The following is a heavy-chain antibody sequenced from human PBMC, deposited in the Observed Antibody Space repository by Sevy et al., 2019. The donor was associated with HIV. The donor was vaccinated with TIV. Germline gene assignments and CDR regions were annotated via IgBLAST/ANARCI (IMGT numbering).Heavy chain of an antibody. CDR2: ISAYNGNT. V-gene: IGHV1-18*01. CDR1: GYTFTSYG. J-gene: IGHJ4*02. Sequence: ASVKVSCKASGYTFTSYGISWVRQAPGQGLEWMGWISAYNGNTNYAQKLQGRVTMTTDTSTSTAYMELRSLRSDDTAVYYRARDITVTYYGFWSAYYLNDYWGQGTLVTVSS. D-gene: IGHD3-3*01. CDR3: ARDITVTYYGFWSAYYLNDY.